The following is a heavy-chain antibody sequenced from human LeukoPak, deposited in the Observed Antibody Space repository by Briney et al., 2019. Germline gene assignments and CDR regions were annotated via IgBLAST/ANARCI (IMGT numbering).Heavy chain of an antibody. J-gene: IGHJ4*02. CDR2: IYYSGST. CDR3: ARSSIGYDLGYFDY. V-gene: IGHV4-39*01. CDR1: GGSISSSSYY. D-gene: IGHD5-12*01. Sequence: PSETLSLTCTVSGGSISSSSYYWGWIRQPPGKGLEWIGSIYYSGSTYYNPSLKSRVTISVDTSKNQFSLKLSSVTAADTAVYYCARSSIGYDLGYFDYWGQRTLVTVSS.